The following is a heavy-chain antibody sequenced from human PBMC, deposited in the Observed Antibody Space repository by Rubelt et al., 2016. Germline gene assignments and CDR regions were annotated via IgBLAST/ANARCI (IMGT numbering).Heavy chain of an antibody. CDR3: ARMGRHYFDY. J-gene: IGHJ4*02. D-gene: IGHD5-24*01. CDR2: IYHDGTT. CDR1: GLYISNGYF. V-gene: IGHV4-38-2*02. Sequence: QVQLQESGPGLVKPSETLSLTCTVSGLYISNGYFWAWIRQPPGKGLEWIGRIYHDGTTYYNPSLTRRVSVSVDTSNNQFSLTMKSLSAAYTATYYCARMGRHYFDYWGQGILVTVSS.